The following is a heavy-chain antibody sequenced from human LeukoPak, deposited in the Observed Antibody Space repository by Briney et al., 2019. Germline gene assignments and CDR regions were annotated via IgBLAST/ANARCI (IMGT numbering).Heavy chain of an antibody. D-gene: IGHD1-7*01. J-gene: IGHJ6*02. CDR2: IYYSGST. CDR3: ARDNWNYGSSMDV. Sequence: SETLSLTCTVSGVSVSSYYWSWIRQPPGKGLEWIGYIYYSGSTNYNPSLKSRVTISVDTSKNQFSLKLSSVTAADTAVYHCARDNWNYGSSMDVWGQGTTVTVSS. CDR1: GVSVSSYY. V-gene: IGHV4-59*02.